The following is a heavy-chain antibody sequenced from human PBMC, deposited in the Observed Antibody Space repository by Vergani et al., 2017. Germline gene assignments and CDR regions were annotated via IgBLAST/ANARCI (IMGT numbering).Heavy chain of an antibody. CDR1: GDSISTSSYA. Sequence: QMQLQESGPGLVKPSETLSLSCTVSGDSISTSSYAWGWIRQPPGKTLEWIGTVFYGGRTSYNPSLKSRVTLSLDTSKKQISLHLASVTAAGTAVYYCAKHISGVRPSSMTAFGYLGQGTLVNGSS. CDR3: AKHISGVRPSSMTAFGY. D-gene: IGHD6-6*01. CDR2: VFYGGRT. V-gene: IGHV4-39*01. J-gene: IGHJ4*01.